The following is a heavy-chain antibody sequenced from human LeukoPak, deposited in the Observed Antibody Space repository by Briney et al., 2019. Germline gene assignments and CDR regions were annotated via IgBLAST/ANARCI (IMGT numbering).Heavy chain of an antibody. J-gene: IGHJ5*02. CDR1: GGSISSGGYY. D-gene: IGHD3-22*01. CDR2: IYYSGST. CDR3: ARAPIVVVIGQYNWFDP. V-gene: IGHV4-31*03. Sequence: SQTLSLTCTVSGGSISSGGYYWSWIRQHPGKGLEWIGYIYYSGSTYYNPSLKSRVTISVDTSKNQFSLKLSSVTAADTAVYYCARAPIVVVIGQYNWFDPWGQGTLVTVSS.